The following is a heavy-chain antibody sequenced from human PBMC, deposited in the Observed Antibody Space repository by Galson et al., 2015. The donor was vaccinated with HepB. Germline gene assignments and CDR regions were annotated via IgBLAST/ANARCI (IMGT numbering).Heavy chain of an antibody. J-gene: IGHJ4*02. CDR3: ARAYRDYYDSSAGY. V-gene: IGHV3-30*03. CDR1: GFTFSSYG. D-gene: IGHD3-22*01. Sequence: SLRLSCAASGFTFSSYGMHWVRQAPGKGLEWVAVISYDGSNKYYADSVKGRFTISRDNSKNTLYLQMNSLRAEDTAVYYCARAYRDYYDSSAGYWGQGTLVTVSS. CDR2: ISYDGSNK.